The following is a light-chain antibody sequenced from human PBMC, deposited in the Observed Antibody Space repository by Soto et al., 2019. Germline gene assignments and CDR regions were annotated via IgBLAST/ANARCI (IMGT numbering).Light chain of an antibody. J-gene: IGKJ1*01. CDR1: QTVSKC. CDR2: TTS. CDR3: QQTYTLPRT. Sequence: DIQMTQSPSSLSASVGDRVTIACRASQTVSKCVNWYQQKPGKVPTLLIFTTSTLHSGVPSRFSGSGSGTEFTLTINGLQPEDFATYYCQQTYTLPRTFAQGTKVE. V-gene: IGKV1-39*01.